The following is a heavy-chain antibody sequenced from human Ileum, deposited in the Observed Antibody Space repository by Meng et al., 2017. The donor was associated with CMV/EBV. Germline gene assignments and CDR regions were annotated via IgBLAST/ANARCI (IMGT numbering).Heavy chain of an antibody. CDR1: GVSIGSYY. D-gene: IGHD1-14*01. CDR3: ARIGIYSVFDP. J-gene: IGHJ5*02. CDR2: IFYTGST. Sequence: SETLSLTCTVSGVSIGSYYWSWIRQPPGKELEWIGFIFYTGSTNYNPSLKSRVAISIDTSKNQFSLNLTSVTAADTAVYYCARIGIYSVFDPWGQGTQVTVSS. V-gene: IGHV4-59*03.